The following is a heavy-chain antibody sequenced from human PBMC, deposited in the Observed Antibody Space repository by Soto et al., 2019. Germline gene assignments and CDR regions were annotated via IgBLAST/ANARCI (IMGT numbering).Heavy chain of an antibody. D-gene: IGHD2-21*02. CDR3: ARSYCDDDCALDY. V-gene: IGHV3-30-3*01. Sequence: QVQLVESGGGVVQPGRSLRLSCAASGFTFRSYVLHWVRQAPGKGLEWVAVISKDGNSKHYSNSVKGRFTISRDNSKNTLYVQMNSLRPEDTAVYYCARSYCDDDCALDYWGQGTLATV. CDR1: GFTFRSYV. J-gene: IGHJ4*02. CDR2: ISKDGNSK.